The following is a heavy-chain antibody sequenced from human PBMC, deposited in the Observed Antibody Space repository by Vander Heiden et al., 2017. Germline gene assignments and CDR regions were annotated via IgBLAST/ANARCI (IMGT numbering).Heavy chain of an antibody. Sequence: QVQLVQSGAAVKKPGSSVKVSCKASGGPFSSYAISWVRQAPGQGLEWMGGIIPIFGTANYAQKFQGRVTITADESTSTAYMELSSLRSEDTAVYYCARESYCGGDCYPNYYYYGMDVWGQGTTVTVSS. V-gene: IGHV1-69*01. CDR2: IIPIFGTA. D-gene: IGHD2-21*02. CDR3: ARESYCGGDCYPNYYYYGMDV. J-gene: IGHJ6*02. CDR1: GGPFSSYA.